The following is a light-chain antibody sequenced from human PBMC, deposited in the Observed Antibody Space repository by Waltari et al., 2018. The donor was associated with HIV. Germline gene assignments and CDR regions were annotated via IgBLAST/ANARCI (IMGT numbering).Light chain of an antibody. CDR3: AAWDDNLDAAL. J-gene: IGLJ2*01. CDR1: RSNIGSNA. CDR2: KYN. V-gene: IGLV1-44*01. Sequence: HSALTQPPSASGTPGQRVTISCSGGRSNIGSNAVSWYHQVHGTAPKLLIYKYNQRPSGVPDRFSCSKSGTSSSLAISVLQSEDDADYFCAAWDDNLDAALFGGGTKLTVL.